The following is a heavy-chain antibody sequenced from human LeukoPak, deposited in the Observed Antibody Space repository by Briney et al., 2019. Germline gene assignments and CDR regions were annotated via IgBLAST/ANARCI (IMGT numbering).Heavy chain of an antibody. J-gene: IGHJ5*02. CDR2: ISGSGGST. CDR3: AKGRSSGWPNSFDP. CDR1: GFTVSSNY. Sequence: GGSLRLSCAASGFTVSSNYMSWVRQAPGKGLEWVSAISGSGGSTYYADSVKGRFTISRDNSKNTLYLQMNSLRAEDTAVYYCAKGRSSGWPNSFDPWGQGTLVTVSS. D-gene: IGHD6-19*01. V-gene: IGHV3-23*01.